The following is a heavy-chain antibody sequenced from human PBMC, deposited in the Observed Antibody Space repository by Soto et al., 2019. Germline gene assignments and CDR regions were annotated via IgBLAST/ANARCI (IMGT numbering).Heavy chain of an antibody. CDR1: GYTFTSYD. CDR3: ARFKEPRFLEWLVSPYGMDV. J-gene: IGHJ6*02. Sequence: ASVKVSCKASGYTFTSYDINWVRQATGQGLEWMGWMNPSSGNTGYAQKFQGRVTMTRNTSISTAYMELSSLRSEDTAVYYCARFKEPRFLEWLVSPYGMDVWGQGTTVTVSS. D-gene: IGHD3-3*01. V-gene: IGHV1-8*01. CDR2: MNPSSGNT.